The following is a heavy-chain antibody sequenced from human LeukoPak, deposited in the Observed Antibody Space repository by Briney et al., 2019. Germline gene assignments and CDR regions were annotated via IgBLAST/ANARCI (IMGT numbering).Heavy chain of an antibody. J-gene: IGHJ4*02. CDR1: GFTFSSYA. D-gene: IGHD2-2*01. CDR3: AREPDIVVVPAAMRWGRVDY. Sequence: TGGSLRLSCAASGFTFSSYAMHWVRQAPGKGLEWVAVISYDGSNKYYADSVKGRFTISRDNSKNTLYLQTNSLRAEDTAVYYCAREPDIVVVPAAMRWGRVDYWGQGTLVTVSS. CDR2: ISYDGSNK. V-gene: IGHV3-30*04.